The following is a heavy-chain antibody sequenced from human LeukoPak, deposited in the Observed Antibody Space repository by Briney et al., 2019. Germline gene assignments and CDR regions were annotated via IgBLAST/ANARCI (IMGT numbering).Heavy chain of an antibody. CDR2: ISSSSSYI. Sequence: PGGSLRLSCVASGFIVSNNYMSWVRQAPGKGLEWVSSISSSSSYIYYADSVKGRFTISRDNAKNSLYLQMNSLRAEDTAVYYCAREGWDTAMVDYWGQGTLVTVSS. CDR1: GFIVSNNY. D-gene: IGHD5-18*01. J-gene: IGHJ4*02. CDR3: AREGWDTAMVDY. V-gene: IGHV3-21*01.